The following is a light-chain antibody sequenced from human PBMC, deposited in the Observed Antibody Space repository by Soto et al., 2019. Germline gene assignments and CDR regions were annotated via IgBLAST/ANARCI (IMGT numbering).Light chain of an antibody. CDR3: QQYHSYST. J-gene: IGKJ2*01. CDR1: QSFTGM. CDR2: DAS. V-gene: IGKV1-5*01. Sequence: DIQMTQSPSTLSASVGDRVTITCRASQSFTGMLAWYQQKPGKAPKLLIYDASTLESGVSSRFSGSGSGTEFTLTIRRLQPDDFATYYCQQYHSYSTFGQGTKLEIK.